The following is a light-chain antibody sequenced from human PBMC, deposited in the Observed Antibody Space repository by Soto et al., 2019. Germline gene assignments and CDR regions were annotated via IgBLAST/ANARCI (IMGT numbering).Light chain of an antibody. J-gene: IGLJ2*01. CDR1: SSNIGNNA. V-gene: IGLV1-36*01. CDR3: AAWDDSLNGVV. CDR2: YDH. Sequence: QPVLTQPPSVSAAPRQRVTISCSGSSSNIGNNAVNWYQQLPGKAPKLLIYYDHLLPSGVSDRFSGSKSGTSASLAISGLQSEDEADYYCAAWDDSLNGVVFGGGTKLTVL.